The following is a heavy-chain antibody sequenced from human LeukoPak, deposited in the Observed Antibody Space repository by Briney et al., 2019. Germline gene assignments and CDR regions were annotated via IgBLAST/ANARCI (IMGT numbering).Heavy chain of an antibody. Sequence: ASVKVSCKASGYTFTDYYMHWVRQAPGQGLEWMGWINPHSDATNYAQKFQGRVTMTRDSSVSTAYMELSRLRSDGTAVYYCARDRYSRTTSNWFDPWGQGTLVTVSS. V-gene: IGHV1-2*02. CDR1: GYTFTDYY. J-gene: IGHJ5*02. CDR3: ARDRYSRTTSNWFDP. D-gene: IGHD2-2*01. CDR2: INPHSDAT.